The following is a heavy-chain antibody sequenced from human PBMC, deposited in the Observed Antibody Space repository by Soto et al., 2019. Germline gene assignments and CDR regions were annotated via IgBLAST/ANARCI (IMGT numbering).Heavy chain of an antibody. CDR3: AREKMDIVATIGGPRDDAFDI. D-gene: IGHD5-12*01. V-gene: IGHV1-69*13. Sequence: GASVKVSCKASGGTFSSYAISWVRQAPGQGLEWMGGIIPIFGAANYAQKFQGRVTITADESTSTAYMELSSLRSEDTAVYYCAREKMDIVATIGGPRDDAFDIWGQGTMVTV. J-gene: IGHJ3*02. CDR1: GGTFSSYA. CDR2: IIPIFGAA.